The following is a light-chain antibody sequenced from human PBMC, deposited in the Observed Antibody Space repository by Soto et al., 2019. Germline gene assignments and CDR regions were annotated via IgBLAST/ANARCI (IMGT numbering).Light chain of an antibody. V-gene: IGLV2-14*01. CDR1: SSDVGYYNY. CDR2: DVS. CDR3: SSQGTSSTPV. J-gene: IGLJ2*01. Sequence: QSALTQPASVSGSPGQSITISCTGTSSDVGYYNYVSWYQQHPGKAPNLMIYDVSNRPSGVSNRFSGSKSGNTASLTISGLQAEDEADYYCSSQGTSSTPVFGGGTQLTVL.